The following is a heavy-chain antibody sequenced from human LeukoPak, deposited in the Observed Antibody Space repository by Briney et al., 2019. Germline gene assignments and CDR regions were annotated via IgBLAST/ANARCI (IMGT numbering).Heavy chain of an antibody. V-gene: IGHV4-59*01. Sequence: PSETLSLTCSVSGGSLTYYYWTWIRQPPGRRPEWIGFIYYSGSTNYNPSLESRVAFSVDTSKNQVSLKLSSVTAADTAIYYCASLTNNTAYIPWYFDLWDRGTLVTVSS. CDR3: ASLTNNTAYIPWYFDL. CDR1: GGSLTYYY. J-gene: IGHJ2*01. CDR2: IYYSGST. D-gene: IGHD3-16*01.